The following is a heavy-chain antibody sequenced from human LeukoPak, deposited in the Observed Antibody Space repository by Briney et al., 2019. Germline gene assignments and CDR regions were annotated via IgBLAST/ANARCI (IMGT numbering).Heavy chain of an antibody. CDR1: GGTFSSYA. Sequence: ASVKVSCKASGGTFSSYAISWVRQAPGQGLEWMGGIIPLFGSADYAQKFQGRVTITADESTSTDYMEMSSLRPEDTAVYYCARRYCTNGVCYHDRGAFDIWGQGTMVTVSS. D-gene: IGHD2-8*01. CDR2: IIPLFGSA. CDR3: ARRYCTNGVCYHDRGAFDI. V-gene: IGHV1-69*13. J-gene: IGHJ3*02.